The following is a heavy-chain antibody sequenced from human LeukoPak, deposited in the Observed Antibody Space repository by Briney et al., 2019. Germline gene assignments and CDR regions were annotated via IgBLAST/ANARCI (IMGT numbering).Heavy chain of an antibody. V-gene: IGHV3-23*01. CDR3: AKDGTPLSHYYYYMDV. Sequence: GGSLRLSCAASGFTFSSYAMSWVRQAPGKGLEWVSAISGSGGSTYYADSVKGRFTISRDNSKNTLYLQMNSLRAEDTAVYYCAKDGTPLSHYYYYMDVWGKGTTDTVSS. CDR2: ISGSGGST. D-gene: IGHD1-26*01. J-gene: IGHJ6*03. CDR1: GFTFSSYA.